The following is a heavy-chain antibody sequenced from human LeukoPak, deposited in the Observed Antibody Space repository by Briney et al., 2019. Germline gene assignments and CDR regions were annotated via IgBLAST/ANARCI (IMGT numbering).Heavy chain of an antibody. J-gene: IGHJ4*02. Sequence: SETLSLTCTVSGDSLSSHYWSWIRQPPGKGLEWIGYIYGSGSTHYDPSLRSRVTISEDTSKNQFSLKLTSVTAADTAVYYCARNVGWYSHDSWGQGALVTVSS. CDR2: IYGSGST. V-gene: IGHV4-59*08. D-gene: IGHD6-19*01. CDR1: GDSLSSHY. CDR3: ARNVGWYSHDS.